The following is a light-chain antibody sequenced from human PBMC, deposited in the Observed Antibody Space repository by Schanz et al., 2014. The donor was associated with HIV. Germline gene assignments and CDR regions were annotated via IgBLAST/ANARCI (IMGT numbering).Light chain of an antibody. CDR2: DVT. CDR3: SSYTSNNTLV. V-gene: IGLV2-14*03. J-gene: IGLJ2*01. CDR1: SGDVGSYNY. Sequence: QSALTQPASVSGSPGQSISISCTGTSGDVGSYNYVSWYQQHPGKAPKLMIYDVTYRPSGVSNRFSGSKSGNTASLTISGLQAEDEADYYCSSYTSNNTLVFGGGTKLTVL.